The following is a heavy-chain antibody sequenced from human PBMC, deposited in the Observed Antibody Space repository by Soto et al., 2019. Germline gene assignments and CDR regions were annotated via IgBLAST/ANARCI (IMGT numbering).Heavy chain of an antibody. J-gene: IGHJ6*02. CDR1: GYSFTTYW. Sequence: PGESLKISCKGSGYSFTTYWIGWVRQMPGKGLEWMGIIYPGDSDTTYSPSFQGQVTISADKSISTAYLQWSSLKASDTAMYYCARYNGGNSNYHYYYGMDVWGQGTTVTVSS. V-gene: IGHV5-51*01. CDR3: ARYNGGNSNYHYYYGMDV. CDR2: IYPGDSDT. D-gene: IGHD1-20*01.